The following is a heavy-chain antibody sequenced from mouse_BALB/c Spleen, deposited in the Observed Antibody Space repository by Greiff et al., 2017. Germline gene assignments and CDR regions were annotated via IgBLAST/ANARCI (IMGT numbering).Heavy chain of an antibody. CDR3: ARDGIHYYD. CDR2: INSNGGST. CDR1: GFTFSSYG. V-gene: IGHV5-6-3*01. D-gene: IGHD1-2*01. J-gene: IGHJ2*01. Sequence: EVQRVESGGGLVQPGGSLKLSCAASGFTFSSYGMSWVRQTPDKRLELVATINSNGGSTYYPDSVKGRFTISRDNAKNTLYLQMSSLKSEDTAMYYCARDGIHYYDWGQGTTLTVSS.